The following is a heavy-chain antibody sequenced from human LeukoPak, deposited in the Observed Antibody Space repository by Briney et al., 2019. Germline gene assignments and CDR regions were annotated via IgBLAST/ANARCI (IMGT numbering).Heavy chain of an antibody. D-gene: IGHD3-22*01. Sequence: ASVKVSCKTSGYTFTGYFMHWVRQAPGQGLEWMGWINPNSGGTNYAQKFQGRVTMTRDTSISTAYMELSRLRSDDTAVYYCARASYYYDSSGYPGYYFDYWGQGTLVTVSS. V-gene: IGHV1-2*02. J-gene: IGHJ4*02. CDR2: INPNSGGT. CDR3: ARASYYYDSSGYPGYYFDY. CDR1: GYTFTGYF.